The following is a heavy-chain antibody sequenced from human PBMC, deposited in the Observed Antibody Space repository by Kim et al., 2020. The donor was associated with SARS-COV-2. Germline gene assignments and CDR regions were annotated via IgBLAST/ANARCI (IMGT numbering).Heavy chain of an antibody. CDR3: ARDGIAAAGKYYYYGMDV. Sequence: KGRFTIARANAKNSLYLQMNRLRAEDTAVYYCARDGIAAAGKYYYYGMDVWGQGTTVTVSS. D-gene: IGHD6-13*01. V-gene: IGHV3-11*04. J-gene: IGHJ6*02.